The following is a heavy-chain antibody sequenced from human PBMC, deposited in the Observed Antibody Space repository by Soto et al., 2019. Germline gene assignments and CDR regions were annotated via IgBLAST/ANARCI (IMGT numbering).Heavy chain of an antibody. CDR1: GGTFSSYT. V-gene: IGHV1-69*04. CDR2: IIPILGIA. J-gene: IGHJ4*02. Sequence: SVKVSCKACGGTFSSYTISWVRQAPGQGLEWMGRIIPILGIANYAQKFQGRVTITADKSTSTAYMELSSLRSEDTAVYYCARDLAPYYYGSGSYSPQNYWGQGTLVTVSS. D-gene: IGHD3-10*01. CDR3: ARDLAPYYYGSGSYSPQNY.